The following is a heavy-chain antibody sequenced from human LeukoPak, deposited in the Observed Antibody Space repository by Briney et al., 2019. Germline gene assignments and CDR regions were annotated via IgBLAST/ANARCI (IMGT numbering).Heavy chain of an antibody. V-gene: IGHV1-8*01. CDR2: VNPNSGNT. Sequence: GASVKVSCKASGYTFTSYDINWVRQATGQGLEWMGWVNPNSGNTGYAQKFQGRVTMTRNTSISTAYMELSSLRSEDTAVYYCARGRQGRLVATIPDYWGQGTLVTVSS. J-gene: IGHJ4*02. D-gene: IGHD5-12*01. CDR3: ARGRQGRLVATIPDY. CDR1: GYTFTSYD.